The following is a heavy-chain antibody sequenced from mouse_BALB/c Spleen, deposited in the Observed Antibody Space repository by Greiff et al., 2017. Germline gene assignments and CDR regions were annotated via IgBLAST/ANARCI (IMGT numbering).Heavy chain of an antibody. D-gene: IGHD2-13*01. J-gene: IGHJ3*01. CDR3: ASPPYGDHPFAY. CDR2: ISYSGST. CDR1: GDSFTSGY. V-gene: IGHV3-8*02. Sequence: VQLKESGPSLVKPSQTLSLTCSVTGDSFTSGYWNWIRKFPGNKLEYMGYISYSGSTYYNPSLKSRISITRDTSKNQYYLQLNSVTTEDTATYYCASPPYGDHPFAYWGQGTLVTVSA.